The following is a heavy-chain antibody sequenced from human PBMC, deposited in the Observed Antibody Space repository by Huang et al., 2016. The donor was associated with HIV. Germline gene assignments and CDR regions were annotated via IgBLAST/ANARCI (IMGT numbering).Heavy chain of an antibody. CDR1: GGSFSGYY. CDR3: ARAPHYGSGSYYY. Sequence: QVQLHQWGAGLLKPSETLSLTCAVYGGSFSGYYWSWIRQPPGKGLEWIGEITHSGSTNYNPSPKSRVTISEETSKNQFSLKLSSVTAADTAVYYCARAPHYGSGSYYYWGQGTLVTVSS. V-gene: IGHV4-34*01. D-gene: IGHD3-10*01. J-gene: IGHJ4*02. CDR2: ITHSGST.